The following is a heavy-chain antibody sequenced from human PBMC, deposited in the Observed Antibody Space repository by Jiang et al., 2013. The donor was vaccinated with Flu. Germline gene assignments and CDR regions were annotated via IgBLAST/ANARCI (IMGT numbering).Heavy chain of an antibody. J-gene: IGHJ3*02. CDR2: INTYNGNT. D-gene: IGHD6-6*01. Sequence: VKKPGASVKVSCKASGYTFNNFGISWVRQAPGQGLEWMAWINTYNGNTNYAQKFQDRVTLTTDTSASTAYMELRSLRSDDTAMYYCARVVGAFDIWGQGTMVTVSS. V-gene: IGHV1-18*01. CDR3: ARVVGAFDI. CDR1: GYTFNNFG.